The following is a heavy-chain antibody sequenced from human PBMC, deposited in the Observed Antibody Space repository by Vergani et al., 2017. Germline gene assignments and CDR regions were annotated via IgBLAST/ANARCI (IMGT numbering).Heavy chain of an antibody. Sequence: EVQLVQSGAEVKKPGESLRISCKGSGYSFTSYWISWVRQMPGKGLEWMGRIDHSDSYTNYSPSFQGHVTISADKSISTASLQWSSLKASDTVMYYCARRDRWSANAFDIWGQGTMVTVSS. D-gene: IGHD2-15*01. CDR2: IDHSDSYT. CDR3: ARRDRWSANAFDI. J-gene: IGHJ3*02. CDR1: GYSFTSYW. V-gene: IGHV5-10-1*03.